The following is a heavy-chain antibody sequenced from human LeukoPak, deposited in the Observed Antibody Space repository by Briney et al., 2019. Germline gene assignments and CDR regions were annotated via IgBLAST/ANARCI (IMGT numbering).Heavy chain of an antibody. CDR2: ISGSGGST. Sequence: PGGSLRLSCAASGFTFSSYAMSWVRQAPGKGLEWVSAISGSGGSTYYADSVTGRFTISRDNSKNTLYLQMNSLRAEDTAVYYCAKDLVPYYYDSSGGNPWYYFDYWGQGTLVTVSS. D-gene: IGHD3-22*01. CDR1: GFTFSSYA. J-gene: IGHJ4*02. V-gene: IGHV3-23*01. CDR3: AKDLVPYYYDSSGGNPWYYFDY.